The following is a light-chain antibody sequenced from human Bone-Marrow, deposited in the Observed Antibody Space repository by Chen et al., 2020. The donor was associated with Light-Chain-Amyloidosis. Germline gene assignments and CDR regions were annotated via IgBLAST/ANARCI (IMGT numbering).Light chain of an antibody. Sequence: EIVMTQSPATLSVSPGDRATVSCRASESVSTNLAWYQHKPGQAPRLLIYGASTRATGIPARFSGSGSGTEFTLTSSSVQSEDFGLYFCQQYNKWPPIAFGQGTRLGIK. CDR1: ESVSTN. V-gene: IGKV3-15*01. CDR2: GAS. J-gene: IGKJ5*01. CDR3: QQYNKWPPIA.